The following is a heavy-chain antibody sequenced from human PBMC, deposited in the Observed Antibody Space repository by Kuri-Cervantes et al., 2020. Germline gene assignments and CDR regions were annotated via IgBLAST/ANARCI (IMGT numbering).Heavy chain of an antibody. D-gene: IGHD2-21*02. J-gene: IGHJ6*02. CDR2: ISYDGSNK. Sequence: LSLTCAASGFTFSSYAMSWVRQAPGKGLEWVAVISYDGSNKYYADSVKGRFTISRDNSKNTLYLQMNSLRAEDTAVYYCARAYCGGDCYPGDYYYYYGMDVWGQGTTVTVSS. CDR3: ARAYCGGDCYPGDYYYYYGMDV. CDR1: GFTFSSYA. V-gene: IGHV3-30-3*01.